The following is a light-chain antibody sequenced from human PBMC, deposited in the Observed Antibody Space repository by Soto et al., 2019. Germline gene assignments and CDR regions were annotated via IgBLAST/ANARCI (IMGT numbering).Light chain of an antibody. V-gene: IGLV2-14*01. CDR1: SSDVGYYNY. J-gene: IGLJ1*01. CDR2: EVS. CDR3: NSYTTSSTYV. Sequence: QSALTQPASVSGSPGQSITISCTGTSSDVGYYNYVSWHQQHPGKAPKLLISEVSNRPSGVSNRFSGSKSVNTASLTISGLQAEDEADYYCNSYTTSSTYVFGTGTKLTVL.